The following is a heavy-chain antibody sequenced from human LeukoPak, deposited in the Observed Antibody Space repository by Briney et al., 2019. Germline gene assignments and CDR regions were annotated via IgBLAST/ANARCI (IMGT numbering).Heavy chain of an antibody. CDR1: GFTFRSYS. Sequence: GGSLRLSCAASGFTFRSYSMNSVPQAPRKRLEWVSYISSSISYIYSVDSVKSRYTISRDKAKNSLYLQKNRLRDEDTPVYYCARGLQFGYYYGSGSRPGMDVWGQGTTVTVSS. J-gene: IGHJ6*02. V-gene: IGHV3-21*01. CDR3: ARGLQFGYYYGSGSRPGMDV. CDR2: ISSSISYI. D-gene: IGHD3-10*01.